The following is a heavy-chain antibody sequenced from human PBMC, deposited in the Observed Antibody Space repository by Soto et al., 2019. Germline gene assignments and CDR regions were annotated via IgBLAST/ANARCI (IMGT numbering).Heavy chain of an antibody. CDR3: AKSKSGVGPYQLQSFFDY. CDR1: GFTFSSYG. V-gene: IGHV3-30*18. CDR2: VSYDGANT. J-gene: IGHJ4*02. D-gene: IGHD1-26*01. Sequence: QGQLVESGGGVVQPGRSLRLSCAASGFTFSSYGMHWVGQAPGKGLEWVAVVSYDGANTYYIDSVKGRFTVSRDNSKNTVFLQMNSLRAEDTAVYYCAKSKSGVGPYQLQSFFDYGGQGALVTVSS.